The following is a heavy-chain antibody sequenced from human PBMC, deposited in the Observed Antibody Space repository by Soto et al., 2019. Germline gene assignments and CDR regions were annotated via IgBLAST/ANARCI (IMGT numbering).Heavy chain of an antibody. J-gene: IGHJ5*02. Sequence: SVTLSVTCTVACGTIRSGGYYWSWIHQHPRKGLEWIGYIYYSRSTYYNPSLKSRVTISVDTSKNQFSLKLSSVTAADTAVYYCARAAHYGSPFRWFDLWGQGTLVIDTS. D-gene: IGHD6-13*01. CDR3: ARAAHYGSPFRWFDL. CDR2: IYYSRST. CDR1: CGTIRSGGYY. V-gene: IGHV4-31*03.